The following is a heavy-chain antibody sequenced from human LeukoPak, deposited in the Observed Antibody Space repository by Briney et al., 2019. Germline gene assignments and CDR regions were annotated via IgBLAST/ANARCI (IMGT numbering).Heavy chain of an antibody. CDR1: GYSISSGYY. J-gene: IGHJ4*02. Sequence: SETLSLTCAVSGYSISSGYYWGWIRQPPGKGLEWIGSIYHSGSTYYNPSLKSRVTISVDTYKKQFSLKLSSVTAADTAVYYCARGGYYYDSSGYCSFDYWGQGTLVTVSS. CDR3: ARGGYYYDSSGYCSFDY. CDR2: IYHSGST. D-gene: IGHD3-22*01. V-gene: IGHV4-38-2*01.